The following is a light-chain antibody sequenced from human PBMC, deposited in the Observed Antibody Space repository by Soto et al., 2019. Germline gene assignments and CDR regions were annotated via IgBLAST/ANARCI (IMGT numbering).Light chain of an antibody. CDR2: AAS. V-gene: IGKV1-39*01. J-gene: IGKJ5*01. Sequence: DIQMTQSPSSLSASVGDRVTITCRASQIISSYLNWYQQKPGKAPKLLIYAASSLQSGVPSRFSGSGSGTDFTLTISSLQPEDFATYYCQQSYSTLITFGQGTLLEIK. CDR3: QQSYSTLIT. CDR1: QIISSY.